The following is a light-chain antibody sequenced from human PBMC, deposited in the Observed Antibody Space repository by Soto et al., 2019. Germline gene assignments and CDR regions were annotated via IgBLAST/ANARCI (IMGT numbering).Light chain of an antibody. J-gene: IGKJ4*01. CDR2: DAS. Sequence: EIVLTQSPATLSLSPGERATLSCRASQSVSSYLAWYQQKPGQAPRLLIYDASNRATGIPARFSGSGSGTDFTLTTSSREPEDFAVYYCQQRSNWLLTFGGGTKVEIK. V-gene: IGKV3-11*01. CDR3: QQRSNWLLT. CDR1: QSVSSY.